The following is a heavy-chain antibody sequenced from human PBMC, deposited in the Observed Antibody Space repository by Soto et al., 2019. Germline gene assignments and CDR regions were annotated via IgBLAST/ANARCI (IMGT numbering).Heavy chain of an antibody. CDR1: GFTFSDYY. Sequence: QVQLVESGGGLVKPGGSLRLSCAASGFTFSDYYMSWIRQAPGKGLEWVSYISSSGSTIYYADSVKGRFTISRNNANNSLYMQMDSLRAEDSAVYYCAAGTPILWFGEFYSLDAFDIWGQGRMVTVSS. CDR2: ISSSGSTI. V-gene: IGHV3-11*01. CDR3: AAGTPILWFGEFYSLDAFDI. J-gene: IGHJ3*02. D-gene: IGHD3-10*01.